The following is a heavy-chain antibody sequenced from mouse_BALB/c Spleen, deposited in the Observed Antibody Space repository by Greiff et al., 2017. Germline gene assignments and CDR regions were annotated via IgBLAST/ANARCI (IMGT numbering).Heavy chain of an antibody. CDR2: IDPYYGGT. V-gene: IGHV1-39*01. J-gene: IGHJ3*01. CDR1: GYSFTGYN. Sequence: EVKLVESGPELEKPGASVKISCKASGYSFTGYNMNWVKQSNGKSLEWIGNIDPYYGGTSYNQKFKGKATLTVDKSSSTSYMQLKSLTSEDSAVYYCASSPYYDYDGWFAYWGQGTLVTVSA. D-gene: IGHD2-4*01. CDR3: ASSPYYDYDGWFAY.